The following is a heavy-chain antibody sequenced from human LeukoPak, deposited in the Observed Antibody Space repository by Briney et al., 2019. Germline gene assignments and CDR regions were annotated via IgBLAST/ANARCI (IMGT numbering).Heavy chain of an antibody. Sequence: ASVKVSCKASGYTFTGYYMHWVRQAPGQGLEWMGWINPNSGGTNYAQKFQGRVTITRDTSASTAYMELSSLRSEDTAVYYCARDGWVGGHDYYYYYGMDVWGQGTTVTVSS. V-gene: IGHV1-2*02. D-gene: IGHD5-12*01. CDR1: GYTFTGYY. CDR3: ARDGWVGGHDYYYYYGMDV. CDR2: INPNSGGT. J-gene: IGHJ6*02.